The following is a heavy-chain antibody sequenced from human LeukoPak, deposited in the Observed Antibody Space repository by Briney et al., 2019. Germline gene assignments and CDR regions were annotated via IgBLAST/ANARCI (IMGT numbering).Heavy chain of an antibody. CDR1: GFTFSDYG. V-gene: IGHV3-48*02. CDR3: ARDHTSGWADFDF. Sequence: GGSLRLSCAASGFTFSDYGMNWVRQAPGKGLEWVSYISSGSSTIYYADSVKGRFAISRDNAKNSLYLQMNSLRDEDTAVYYCARDHTSGWADFDFWGQGTLVTVSS. J-gene: IGHJ4*02. D-gene: IGHD6-19*01. CDR2: ISSGSSTI.